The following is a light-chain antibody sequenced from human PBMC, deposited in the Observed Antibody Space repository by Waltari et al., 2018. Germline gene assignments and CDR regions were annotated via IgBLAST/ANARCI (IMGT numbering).Light chain of an antibody. CDR2: DES. V-gene: IGLV3-21*03. Sequence: SYVLTQPPSVSVAPGKTARITCETHNIGSKNVHLYQQKPGQAPVLVVYDESDRPSGIPERFSGSNSGNTATLTVSRVEAGDEADYYCQVWDTNTDLVVFGGGTKLTVL. J-gene: IGLJ2*01. CDR1: NIGSKN. CDR3: QVWDTNTDLVV.